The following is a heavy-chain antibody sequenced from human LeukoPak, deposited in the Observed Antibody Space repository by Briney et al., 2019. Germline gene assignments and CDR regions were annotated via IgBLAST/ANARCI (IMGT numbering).Heavy chain of an antibody. Sequence: GGSLRLSCVASGFTFSSLGMHWVRQAPGKGLEWVAVISSDGSKKNYADSVKGRLTLSRDNSKNTVYLQVDSVRTEDTAVYYCAKGRQYSFDYLIDYWGQGTLVTVSS. CDR3: AKGRQYSFDYLIDY. CDR1: GFTFSSLG. V-gene: IGHV3-30*18. CDR2: ISSDGSKK. J-gene: IGHJ4*02. D-gene: IGHD3-9*01.